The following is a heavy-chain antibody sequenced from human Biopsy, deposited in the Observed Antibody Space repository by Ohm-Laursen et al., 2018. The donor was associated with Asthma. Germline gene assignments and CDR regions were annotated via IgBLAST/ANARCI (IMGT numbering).Heavy chain of an antibody. D-gene: IGHD4-17*01. CDR1: GYSLTDLS. CDR2: HDHEEGGT. V-gene: IGHV1-24*01. CDR3: ASDFPKDYVRYNFQF. J-gene: IGHJ4*02. Sequence: ASVKVSCKISGYSLTDLSMRWVRQAPGQGLEWMGGHDHEEGGTVNARRFQGRVTMTEDTSTDTAYMELSSLSSDDTAVYYCASDFPKDYVRYNFQFWGQGTLVTVSS.